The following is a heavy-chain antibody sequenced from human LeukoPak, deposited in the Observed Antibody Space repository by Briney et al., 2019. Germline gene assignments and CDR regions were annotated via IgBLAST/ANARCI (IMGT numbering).Heavy chain of an antibody. D-gene: IGHD3-3*01. CDR1: GFTFTSSA. CDR2: IVVGSGNT. Sequence: TSVKVSCKASGFTFTSSAMQWVRQARGQRLEWIGWIVVGSGNTNYAQKFQKRVTITRDMSTSTAYMELSSLRSEDTAVYYCAADPSGYSYYYYGMDVWGQGTTVTVSS. V-gene: IGHV1-58*02. CDR3: AADPSGYSYYYYGMDV. J-gene: IGHJ6*02.